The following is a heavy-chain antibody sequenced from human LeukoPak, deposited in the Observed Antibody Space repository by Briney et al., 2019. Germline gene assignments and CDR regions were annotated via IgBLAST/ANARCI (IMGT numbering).Heavy chain of an antibody. J-gene: IGHJ6*03. V-gene: IGHV4-38-2*02. CDR2: IYHSGRT. CDR3: ARTTEGYCSGSSCYSYYYYMDV. Sequence: SETLSLTCTVSGYSISSGYYWGWIRQPPGKGLEWIGSIYHSGRTFYNPSLKSRVTISVDTSKNQFSLKLRFVTPADTAVYYCARTTEGYCSGSSCYSYYYYMDVWGKGTTVTVSS. CDR1: GYSISSGYY. D-gene: IGHD2-15*01.